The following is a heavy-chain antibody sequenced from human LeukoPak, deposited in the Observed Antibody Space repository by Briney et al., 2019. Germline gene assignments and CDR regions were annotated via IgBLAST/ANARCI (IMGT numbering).Heavy chain of an antibody. CDR2: IRRKPYGGTT. Sequence: AGGSLRLSCTASGFAFGVYAMSGFRQAPGKGLEGVGFIRRKPYGGTTEYAASVKGRFTISRDDSKTIAYLQMNSLKTEDTAVYYCTRGYDVLTGLSYFDYWGQGALVTVSS. CDR3: TRGYDVLTGLSYFDY. J-gene: IGHJ4*02. V-gene: IGHV3-49*03. D-gene: IGHD3-9*01. CDR1: GFAFGVYA.